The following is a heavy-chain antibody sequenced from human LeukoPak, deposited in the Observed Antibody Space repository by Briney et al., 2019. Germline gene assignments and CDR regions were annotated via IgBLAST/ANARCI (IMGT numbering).Heavy chain of an antibody. CDR1: GFIFSDYS. V-gene: IGHV3-48*04. CDR3: ARDHNYAFDN. CDR2: IGISSGNT. J-gene: IGHJ4*02. Sequence: GGSLRLSCAASGFIFSDYSMTWVRQAPGKGLEWISYIGISSGNTKYADSVKGRFTISGDNAKNSLYLQMNSLRVEDTAVYYCARDHNYAFDNWGQGTLVTVSS. D-gene: IGHD1-1*01.